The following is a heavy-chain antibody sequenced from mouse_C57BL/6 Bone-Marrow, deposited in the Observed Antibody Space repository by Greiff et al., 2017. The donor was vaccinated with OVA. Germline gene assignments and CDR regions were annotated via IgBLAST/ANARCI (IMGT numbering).Heavy chain of an antibody. J-gene: IGHJ2*01. CDR1: GYAFSSSW. CDR2: IYPGDGDT. CDR3: AREITRRDYFDY. V-gene: IGHV1-82*01. Sequence: QVQLQQSGPELVKPGASVKISCKASGYAFSSSWMNWVKQRPGKGLEWIGRIYPGDGDTNYNGKFKGKATLTADKSSSTAYMQLSSLTSEDSAVYFCAREITRRDYFDYWGQGTTLTVSS.